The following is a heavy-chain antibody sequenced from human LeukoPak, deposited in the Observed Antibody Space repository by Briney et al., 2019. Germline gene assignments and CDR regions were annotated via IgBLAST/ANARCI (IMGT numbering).Heavy chain of an antibody. CDR3: GFLEWT. V-gene: IGHV3-73*01. CDR1: GFTFSGSA. CDR2: IRSKANSYAT. J-gene: IGHJ5*02. Sequence: PGGSLRLSCAASGFTFSGSAMYWVRQASGKGLEWVGRIRSKANSYATAYAASVKGRFTISRDDSKNTAYLQMNSLKTEDTAVYYCGFLEWTWGQGTLVTVSS. D-gene: IGHD3-3*01.